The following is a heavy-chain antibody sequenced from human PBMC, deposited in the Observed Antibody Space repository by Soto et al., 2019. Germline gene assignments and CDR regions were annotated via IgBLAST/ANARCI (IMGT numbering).Heavy chain of an antibody. CDR2: INPSGGST. CDR3: ARDQSYGGAFDY. J-gene: IGHJ4*02. Sequence: ASVKVSCKASGYTFSTYYIHWVRQAPGQGYEWMGIINPSGGSTTYAQKLQGRVTMTTDTSTSTVYMELRSLRSDDTAVYYCARDQSYGGAFDYWGQGTLVTVSS. V-gene: IGHV1-46*01. D-gene: IGHD2-21*01. CDR1: GYTFSTYY.